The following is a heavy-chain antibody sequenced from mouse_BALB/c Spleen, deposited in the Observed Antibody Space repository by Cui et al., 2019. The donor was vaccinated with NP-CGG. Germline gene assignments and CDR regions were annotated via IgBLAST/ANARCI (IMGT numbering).Heavy chain of an antibody. CDR1: GYIFTNYW. D-gene: IGHD1-1*01. CDR3: ARYDYYGSSYFDY. CDR2: IDPNSGGT. Sequence: QVQLQQPGAELVKPGASVKLSCKASGYIFTNYWMHWVKQRPGRGLEWIGGIDPNSGGTKYNEKFKSKATLTVDKPSSTAYMQLSSLTSEDSAVYYCARYDYYGSSYFDYWGQGTTLTVSS. J-gene: IGHJ2*01. V-gene: IGHV1-72*01.